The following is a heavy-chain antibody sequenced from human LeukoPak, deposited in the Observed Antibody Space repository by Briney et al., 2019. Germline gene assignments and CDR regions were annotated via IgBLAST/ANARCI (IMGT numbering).Heavy chain of an antibody. CDR1: GFTFINYW. CDR2: MKQDGSVK. J-gene: IGHJ4*02. V-gene: IGHV3-7*03. CDR3: AGIGYSSSSFDY. D-gene: IGHD6-6*01. Sequence: PAGSLRLSCAASGFTFINYWMSWVRQAPGKGLEWVANMKQDGSVKYYVDSMKGRFTISRDNAKNSLYLQMSGLRAEDTAVYFCAGIGYSSSSFDYWGQGVLVTVYS.